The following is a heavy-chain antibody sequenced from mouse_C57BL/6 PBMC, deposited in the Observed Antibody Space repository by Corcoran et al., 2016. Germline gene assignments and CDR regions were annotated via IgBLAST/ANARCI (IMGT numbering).Heavy chain of an antibody. V-gene: IGHV8-12*01. CDR3: ARSPLYYGSSYAYFDV. Sequence: QVTLKESGPGILQSSQTLSLTCSFSGFSLSTSGMGVSWIRQPSGKGLEWLAHLYWDDDKSYNPSLKSRLTISKDTSRNQVFIKITSVDTEDTATYYCARSPLYYGSSYAYFDVWGTGTTVTVSS. CDR1: GFSLSTSGMG. D-gene: IGHD1-1*01. J-gene: IGHJ1*03. CDR2: LYWDDDK.